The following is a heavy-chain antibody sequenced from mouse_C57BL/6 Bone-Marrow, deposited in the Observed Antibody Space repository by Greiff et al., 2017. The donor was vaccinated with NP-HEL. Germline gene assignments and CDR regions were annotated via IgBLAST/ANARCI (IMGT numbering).Heavy chain of an antibody. CDR1: GYTFTSYW. CDR3: ARYLDY. V-gene: IGHV1-64*01. J-gene: IGHJ4*01. Sequence: QVQLQQPGAEVVKPGASVKLSCKASGYTFTSYWMHWVKQRPGQGLEWIGMIHPNSGSTKYNEKFKNKATLTVDKSSSTAYMQISSLTSEDSTVYYCARYLDYWGQGTSVTVSS. CDR2: IHPNSGST.